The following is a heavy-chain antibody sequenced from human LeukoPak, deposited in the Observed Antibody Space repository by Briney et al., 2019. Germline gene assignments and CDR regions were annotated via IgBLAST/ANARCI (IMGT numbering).Heavy chain of an antibody. D-gene: IGHD5-18*01. V-gene: IGHV3-30-3*01. J-gene: IGHJ4*02. CDR2: ISYDGTNK. CDR3: ARVRFGYIFGPIDY. Sequence: GGSLRLSCAASGFTFSSYAMHWVRQAPGKGLEWVAVISYDGTNKYYAGSVKGRFTISRDNSKTTLSLQMNSLRPEDTAVYYCARVRFGYIFGPIDYWGQGTLVTVSS. CDR1: GFTFSSYA.